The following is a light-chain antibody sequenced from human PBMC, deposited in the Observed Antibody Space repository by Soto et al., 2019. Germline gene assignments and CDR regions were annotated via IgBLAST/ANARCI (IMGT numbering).Light chain of an antibody. CDR3: SSYTSTSAVF. Sequence: QSVLTQPASVSGSPGQSITISCTGTSSDVGDYNYVSWYQQHPGKAPKLMISEVSNRPSGVSYRFSGSKSGNTASLTISGLQAEDEADYYCSSYTSTSAVFFGGGTKLTVL. J-gene: IGLJ2*01. CDR1: SSDVGDYNY. CDR2: EVS. V-gene: IGLV2-14*01.